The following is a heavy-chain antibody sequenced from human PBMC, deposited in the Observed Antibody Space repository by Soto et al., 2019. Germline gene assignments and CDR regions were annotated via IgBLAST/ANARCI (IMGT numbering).Heavy chain of an antibody. CDR2: VNIDGTTT. Sequence: GGSLRLSCAASGFTFSNYWMHWVRQAPGKGLVWVSRVNIDGTTTNYADSVKGRFTISRDDAKNTLFLQMNSLRAEDTAVYYCVRESPDQNSYYFYLDVWGKGTTVTVSS. CDR1: GFTFSNYW. J-gene: IGHJ6*03. V-gene: IGHV3-74*01. CDR3: VRESPDQNSYYFYLDV.